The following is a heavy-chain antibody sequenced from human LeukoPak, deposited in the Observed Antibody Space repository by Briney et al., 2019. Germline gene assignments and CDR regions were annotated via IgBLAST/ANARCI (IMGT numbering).Heavy chain of an antibody. J-gene: IGHJ6*03. CDR3: AGVVVPAAMRYYYYYMDV. Sequence: SVKVSCKASGGTFSSYAISWVRQAPGQGLEWMGGIIPIFGTANYAQKFQGRVTITTDESMSTAYMELSSLRSEDTAVYYCAGVVVPAAMRYYYYYMDVWGKGTTVTVSS. CDR1: GGTFSSYA. V-gene: IGHV1-69*05. D-gene: IGHD2-2*01. CDR2: IIPIFGTA.